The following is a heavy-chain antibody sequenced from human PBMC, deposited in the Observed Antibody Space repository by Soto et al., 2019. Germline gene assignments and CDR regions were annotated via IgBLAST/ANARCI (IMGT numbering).Heavy chain of an antibody. CDR2: ISGSGGST. Sequence: GGSLRLSCAASGFTFSSYAMSWVRQAPGKGLEWVSAISGSGGSTYYADSVKGRFTISRDNSKNTLYLQMNSLRAEDTAVYYCAKSHDFWSGGGYFQHWGQGTLVTVSS. CDR1: GFTFSSYA. V-gene: IGHV3-23*01. J-gene: IGHJ1*01. D-gene: IGHD3-3*01. CDR3: AKSHDFWSGGGYFQH.